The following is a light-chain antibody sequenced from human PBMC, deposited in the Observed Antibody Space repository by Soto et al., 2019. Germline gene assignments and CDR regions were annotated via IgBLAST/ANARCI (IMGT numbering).Light chain of an antibody. J-gene: IGKJ3*01. Sequence: EIVLTQSPGTLSLSPGERATLSCRASQTISSSYFAWYQQKPGQAPRLLISGASSRATGIPDRFSGSGSGTDFTLTISRLEPEDFATYYCQRYNSHLFFFGPGTKVQSK. CDR3: QRYNSHLFF. V-gene: IGKV3-20*01. CDR2: GAS. CDR1: QTISSSY.